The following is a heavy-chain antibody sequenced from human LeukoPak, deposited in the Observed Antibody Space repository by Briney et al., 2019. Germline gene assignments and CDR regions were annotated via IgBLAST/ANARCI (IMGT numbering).Heavy chain of an antibody. CDR1: GGSISSYY. D-gene: IGHD3-22*01. J-gene: IGHJ4*02. Sequence: SETLSLTCTGSGGSISSYYWSWIRQPPGKGLEWIGYIYYSGSTNYNPSLKSRVTISVDTSKNQFSLKLSSVTAADTAVYYCARQGDSSGYSFDYWGQGTLVTVSS. V-gene: IGHV4-59*08. CDR3: ARQGDSSGYSFDY. CDR2: IYYSGST.